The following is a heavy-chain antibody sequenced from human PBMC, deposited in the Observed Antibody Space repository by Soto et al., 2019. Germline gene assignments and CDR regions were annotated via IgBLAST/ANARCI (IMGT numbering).Heavy chain of an antibody. V-gene: IGHV1-58*01. Sequence: GGSLRLSCKASVFTFTSSAVQWFRQARGQRLEWIGWIVVGSGNTNYAQKFQEGVTITRDMSTSTAYMELSSLRSEDTAVYYCAAEDGDWGQGTLVTVSS. CDR3: AAEDGD. J-gene: IGHJ4*02. D-gene: IGHD7-27*01. CDR2: IVVGSGNT. CDR1: VFTFTSSA.